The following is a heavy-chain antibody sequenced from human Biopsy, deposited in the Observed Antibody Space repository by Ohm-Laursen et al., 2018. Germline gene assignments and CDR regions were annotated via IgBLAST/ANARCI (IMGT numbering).Heavy chain of an antibody. D-gene: IGHD4-23*01. J-gene: IGHJ1*01. CDR2: IFNSANT. V-gene: IGHV4-31*01. CDR1: GGSISSGGSY. CDR3: ARGSNEYGGLYFPH. Sequence: TLSLTWTVSGGSISSGGSYWSWIRQRPGKGLEWIGYIFNSANTYYNPSLKNLITISGDTSKNQFSLKLNSVTAADTAVYYCARGSNEYGGLYFPHWGQGTLVTVSS.